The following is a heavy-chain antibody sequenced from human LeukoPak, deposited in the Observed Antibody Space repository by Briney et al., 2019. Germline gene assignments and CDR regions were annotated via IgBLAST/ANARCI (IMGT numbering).Heavy chain of an antibody. Sequence: PGGSLRLSCAASGFTFSSYAMHWVRQAPGKGLEWVAVISYDGSNKYYADSVKGRFTISRDNSKNTLYLQMNSLRAEDTAVYYCAKHRIAVAGMFDPWGQGTLVTVSS. J-gene: IGHJ5*02. D-gene: IGHD6-19*01. CDR1: GFTFSSYA. CDR2: ISYDGSNK. V-gene: IGHV3-30-3*02. CDR3: AKHRIAVAGMFDP.